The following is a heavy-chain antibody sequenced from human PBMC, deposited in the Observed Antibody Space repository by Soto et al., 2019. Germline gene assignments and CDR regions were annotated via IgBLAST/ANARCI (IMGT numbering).Heavy chain of an antibody. CDR3: ARRRNSNYGFDY. CDR1: RFSLSTRGVG. J-gene: IGHJ4*02. V-gene: IGHV2-5*02. CDR2: IYWDDDK. Sequence: QITLKESGPTLVKSTQTLTLTCTFSRFSLSTRGVGVGWIRQPPGKALEWLALIYWDDDKRYRPSLKNRLTITKDTSENRVVLTMTNMDPVDTATYFCARRRNSNYGFDYWGQGTLVTVSS. D-gene: IGHD4-4*01.